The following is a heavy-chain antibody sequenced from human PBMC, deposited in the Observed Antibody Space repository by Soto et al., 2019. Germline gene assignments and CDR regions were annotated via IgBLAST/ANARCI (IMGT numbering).Heavy chain of an antibody. Sequence: EVQLLESGGGLVQPGGSLRLSCAASGFTFSSYAMSWVRQAPGKELEWVSAISGSGGSTYYADSVKGRFTISRDNSKNTRDLQMSSLRAEDTAVYYCAKGGTMVRGGTVAATGVDGNFAYWGQGTLVTVSS. J-gene: IGHJ4*02. D-gene: IGHD3-10*01. CDR3: AKGGTMVRGGTVAATGVDGNFAY. V-gene: IGHV3-23*01. CDR2: ISGSGGST. CDR1: GFTFSSYA.